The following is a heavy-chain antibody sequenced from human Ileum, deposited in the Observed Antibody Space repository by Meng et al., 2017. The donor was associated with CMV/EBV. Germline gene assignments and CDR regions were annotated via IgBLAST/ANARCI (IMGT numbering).Heavy chain of an antibody. V-gene: IGHV4-39*07. D-gene: IGHD3-3*01. CDR1: GVSISSSNYY. J-gene: IGHJ4*02. CDR2: LYYSGST. Sequence: SETLSLTCTVSGVSISSSNYYWAWIRQPPGKGLEWIGSLYYSGSTYYNPSLKSRVTFSVDTSKNQFSLNLTSVTAADTAFYFCTRDRASTIFGVVTEPLDFWGPGTLVTVSS. CDR3: TRDRASTIFGVVTEPLDF.